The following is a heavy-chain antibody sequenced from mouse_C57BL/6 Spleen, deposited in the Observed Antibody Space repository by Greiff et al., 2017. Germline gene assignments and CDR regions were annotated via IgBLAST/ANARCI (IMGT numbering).Heavy chain of an antibody. CDR1: GYTFTSYW. CDR3: TRERDYFDY. CDR2: IDPSDSYT. J-gene: IGHJ2*01. Sequence: QVQLQQPGAELVMPGASVKLSCKASGYTFTSYWMHWVKQRPGQGLEWIGEIDPSDSYTNYNQKFKGKSTLTVDKSSSTSYMQLSSLTSEDSAVYYGTRERDYFDYWGQGTTLTVSS. V-gene: IGHV1-69*01.